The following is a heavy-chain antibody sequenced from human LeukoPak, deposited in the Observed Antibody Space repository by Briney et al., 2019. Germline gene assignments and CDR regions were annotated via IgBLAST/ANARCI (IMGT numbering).Heavy chain of an antibody. Sequence: QPGRSLRLSCAASGFTFSSYGMHWVRQAPGKGLEWVAVISYDGSNKYYADSVKGRFTTSRDKSKNTMYLQMNSLRAEDTAVYYCAKGSCSSASCYRFDYWGQGTLVTVSS. J-gene: IGHJ4*02. CDR1: GFTFSSYG. CDR3: AKGSCSSASCYRFDY. CDR2: ISYDGSNK. D-gene: IGHD2-2*01. V-gene: IGHV3-30*18.